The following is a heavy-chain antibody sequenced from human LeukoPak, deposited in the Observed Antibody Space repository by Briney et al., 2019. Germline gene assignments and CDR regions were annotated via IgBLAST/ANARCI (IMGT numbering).Heavy chain of an antibody. Sequence: GGSLRLSCTASGFTFDDYAIHWVRQAPGKGLEWVSGISWNSGSIGYADSVRGRFTISRDNAKNSLNLQMNSLRSDDMAFYYCVKDMYSSTLSYFQHWGQGTLVTVSS. J-gene: IGHJ1*01. V-gene: IGHV3-9*03. CDR1: GFTFDDYA. D-gene: IGHD6-13*01. CDR3: VKDMYSSTLSYFQH. CDR2: ISWNSGSI.